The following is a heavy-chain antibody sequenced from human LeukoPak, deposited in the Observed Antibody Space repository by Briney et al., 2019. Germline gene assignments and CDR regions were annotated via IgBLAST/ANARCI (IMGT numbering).Heavy chain of an antibody. V-gene: IGHV3-23*01. D-gene: IGHD6-19*01. Sequence: PGGSPRLSCAASGFTFNNYAMNWVRQAPGKGLEWVSRISGSGDSTYFADSVKGRFTISRDNSKNTLYLQLSSLRAEDTAVYYCAKDWQWLLRGYFDYWGQGTLVTVSS. CDR1: GFTFNNYA. CDR2: ISGSGDST. J-gene: IGHJ4*02. CDR3: AKDWQWLLRGYFDY.